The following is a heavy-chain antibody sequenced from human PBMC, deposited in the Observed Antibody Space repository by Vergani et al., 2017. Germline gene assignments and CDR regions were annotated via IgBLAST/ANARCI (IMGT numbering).Heavy chain of an antibody. CDR1: GFTFSSYS. J-gene: IGHJ5*02. V-gene: IGHV3-66*01. CDR3: ARDPRDYSNYYNWFDP. Sequence: EVQLVESGGGLVKPGGSLRLSCAASGFTFSSYSMNWVRQAPGKGLEWVSVIYSGGSTYYADSVKGRFTISRDNSKNTLYLQMNSLRAEDTAVYYCARDPRDYSNYYNWFDPWGQGTLVTVSS. CDR2: IYSGGST. D-gene: IGHD4-11*01.